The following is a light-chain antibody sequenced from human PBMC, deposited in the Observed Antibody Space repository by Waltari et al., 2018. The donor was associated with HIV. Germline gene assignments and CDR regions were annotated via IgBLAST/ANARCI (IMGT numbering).Light chain of an antibody. CDR3: CSYANSSTV. Sequence: QSALTQFASVSGSPGQSIPISCSGTSSDVGNYNPVSWYPQHPGKAPKLMIYECSKRPSGVSNRFSGSKSGNTASLTISGLQAEDEADYYCCSYANSSTVFGGGTKVTVL. V-gene: IGLV2-23*01. J-gene: IGLJ2*01. CDR2: ECS. CDR1: SSDVGNYNP.